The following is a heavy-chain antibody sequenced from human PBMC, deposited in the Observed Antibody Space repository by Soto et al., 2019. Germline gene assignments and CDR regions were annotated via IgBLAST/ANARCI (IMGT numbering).Heavy chain of an antibody. CDR3: AKVTGYGDYDQVGRYYYGMDV. J-gene: IGHJ6*02. D-gene: IGHD4-17*01. Sequence: VGSLRLSCAASGFTFSSYAMSWVRQAPGKGLEWVSAISGSGGSTYYADSVKGRFTISRDNSKNTLYLQMNSLRAEDTAVYYCAKVTGYGDYDQVGRYYYGMDVWGQGTTVTVSS. CDR2: ISGSGGST. V-gene: IGHV3-23*01. CDR1: GFTFSSYA.